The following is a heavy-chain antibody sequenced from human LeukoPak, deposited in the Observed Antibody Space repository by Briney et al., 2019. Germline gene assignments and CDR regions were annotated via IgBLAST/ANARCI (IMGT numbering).Heavy chain of an antibody. V-gene: IGHV4-4*09. CDR3: ARIPLGYSGAYYFDY. CDR1: RGSISGSIRSYY. CDR2: ISSSGSV. J-gene: IGHJ4*02. Sequence: KPSETLSLTCTVSRGSISGSIRSYYWSWLRQPPGKGLEWIGYISSSGSVNDNPSLRSRVTISVDTSKNQFFLNLSSVSAADTAVYYCARIPLGYSGAYYFDYWGQGTLVTASP. D-gene: IGHD5-12*01.